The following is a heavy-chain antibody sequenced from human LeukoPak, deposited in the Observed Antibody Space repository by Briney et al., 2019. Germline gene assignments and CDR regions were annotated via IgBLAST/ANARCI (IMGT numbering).Heavy chain of an antibody. V-gene: IGHV1-69*13. CDR1: GGTFSSYA. Sequence: GASVKVSCKASGGTFSSYAISWVRQAPGQGLEWMGGIIPIFGTANYAQKFRGRVTITADESTSTAYMELSSLRSEDTAVYYCAREEKYSLAVAPDYWGQGTLVTVSS. J-gene: IGHJ4*02. D-gene: IGHD6-19*01. CDR3: AREEKYSLAVAPDY. CDR2: IIPIFGTA.